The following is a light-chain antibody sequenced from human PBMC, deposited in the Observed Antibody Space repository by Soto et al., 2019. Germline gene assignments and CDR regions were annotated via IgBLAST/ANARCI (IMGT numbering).Light chain of an antibody. CDR1: QSISSW. CDR3: QQYNSYSRT. Sequence: DIQMTQSPSTLSASVGDRVAITCRASQSISSWLAWYQQKPGKAPKLLIYGASSLESGVPSRFSGSGSGTEFTLTISGLQPDDFATYYCQQYNSYSRTFGQGTKVDIK. J-gene: IGKJ1*01. V-gene: IGKV1-5*01. CDR2: GAS.